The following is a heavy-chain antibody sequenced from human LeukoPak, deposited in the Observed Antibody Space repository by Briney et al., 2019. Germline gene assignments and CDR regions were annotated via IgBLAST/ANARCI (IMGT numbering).Heavy chain of an antibody. Sequence: ASVKVSCKASGYTFTGYYMYWVRQAPGQGPEWMGWIIPNSGGTKYAQKFRGRVNMTRDTSISTAYMELSRLTSDDTAVYYCARAQGWERPLDYWGQGTLVTVSS. D-gene: IGHD1-1*01. J-gene: IGHJ4*02. CDR1: GYTFTGYY. CDR2: IIPNSGGT. CDR3: ARAQGWERPLDY. V-gene: IGHV1-2*02.